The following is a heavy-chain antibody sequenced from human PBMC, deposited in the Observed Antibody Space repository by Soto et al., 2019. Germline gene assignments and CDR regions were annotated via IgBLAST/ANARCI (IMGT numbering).Heavy chain of an antibody. D-gene: IGHD6-6*01. J-gene: IGHJ4*02. CDR2: ISGSGSST. CDR3: ARAYSGSHPLDY. CDR1: GFTFNNYA. V-gene: IGHV3-23*01. Sequence: GGSLRLSCAASGFTFNNYAMNWVRQAPGRGLEWVSAISGSGSSTYYADSVKGRFLISRDNSKTTLYLQMSSLRAEDTAMYYCARAYSGSHPLDYWGQGTLVTV.